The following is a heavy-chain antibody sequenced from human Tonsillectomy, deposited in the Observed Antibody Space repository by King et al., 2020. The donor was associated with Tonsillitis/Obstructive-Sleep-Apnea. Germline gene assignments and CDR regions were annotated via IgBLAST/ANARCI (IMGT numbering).Heavy chain of an antibody. CDR3: AKDSEPRSSVWYLDAFDI. J-gene: IGHJ3*02. D-gene: IGHD6-13*01. CDR1: RNTFDDYA. CDR2: ISWNSGSI. V-gene: IGHV3-9*01. Sequence: VQLVESGGGVVQPGRSLRLSCAVSRNTFDDYAMHWVRHTPGKGLEWVSGISWNSGSIGYAESVRGRFTISTDNAKNSLYLQMNSLGAEDTALYYCAKDSEPRSSVWYLDAFDIWGQGTMVTVSS.